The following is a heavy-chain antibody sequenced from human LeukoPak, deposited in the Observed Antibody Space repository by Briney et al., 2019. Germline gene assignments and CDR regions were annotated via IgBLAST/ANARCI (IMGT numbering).Heavy chain of an antibody. CDR3: ARAGYCGGDCYSGAFDI. V-gene: IGHV1-69*05. D-gene: IGHD2-21*02. J-gene: IGHJ3*02. CDR1: GGTFSSYA. Sequence: SVKVSCKASGGTFSSYAISWVRQTPGQGLEWMGGIIPIFGTANYAQKFQGRVTITTDESTSTAYMELSSLRSEDTAVYYCARAGYCGGDCYSGAFDIWGQGTMVTVSS. CDR2: IIPIFGTA.